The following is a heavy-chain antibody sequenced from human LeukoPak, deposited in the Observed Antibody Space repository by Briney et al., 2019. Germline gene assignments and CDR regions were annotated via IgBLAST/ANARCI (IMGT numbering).Heavy chain of an antibody. V-gene: IGHV3-15*01. CDR2: IKSKTDGGTT. Sequence: GGSLRLSCAASGFTFSDYYMSWIRQAPGKGLEWVGRIKSKTDGGTTDYAAPVKGRFTISRDDSKNTLYLQMNSLKTEDTAVYYCTTGVKDGYNYFDYWGQGTLVTVSS. CDR1: GFTFSDYY. CDR3: TTGVKDGYNYFDY. J-gene: IGHJ4*02. D-gene: IGHD5-24*01.